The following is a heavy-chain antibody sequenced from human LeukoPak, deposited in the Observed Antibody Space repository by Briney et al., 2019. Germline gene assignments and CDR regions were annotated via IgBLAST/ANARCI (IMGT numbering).Heavy chain of an antibody. CDR2: IYHSGST. D-gene: IGHD3-22*01. CDR1: GYSISSGYY. J-gene: IGHJ5*02. V-gene: IGHV4-38-2*02. Sequence: SETLSLTCTVSGYSISSGYYWGWIRQPPGKGLEWIGSIYHSGSTYYNPSLKSRVTISVDTSKNQFSLKLSSVTAADTAVYYCARSLRGYYDSSGSPWGQGTLVTVSS. CDR3: ARSLRGYYDSSGSP.